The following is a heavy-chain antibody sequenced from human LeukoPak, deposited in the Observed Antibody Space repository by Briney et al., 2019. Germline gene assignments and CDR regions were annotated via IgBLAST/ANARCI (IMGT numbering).Heavy chain of an antibody. Sequence: GASVKVSCKASGYTFTTYAMNWVRQAPGQGLEWMGWINTNTGNPTYVFSLDTSVSTAYLQISSLKAEDTAVYYCARPGPYSSSWQPTQDYGMDVWGQGTTVTVSS. CDR1: GYTFTTYA. CDR3: ARPGPYSSSWQPTQDYGMDV. CDR2: INTNTGNP. D-gene: IGHD6-13*01. V-gene: IGHV7-4-1*02. J-gene: IGHJ6*02.